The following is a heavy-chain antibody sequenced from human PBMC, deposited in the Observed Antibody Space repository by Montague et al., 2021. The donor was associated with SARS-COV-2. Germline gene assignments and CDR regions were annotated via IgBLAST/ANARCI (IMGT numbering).Heavy chain of an antibody. V-gene: IGHV4-34*01. CDR3: ARGRQHFNMIVVVMTGGEYYFDY. CDR2: INHRGTS. Sequence: SETLSLTCAVYGGSFSDYFWTWIRQPPGKGLEWIGEINHRGTSNXNPSLKSRVSTSVDTSKNQFSLYLGSVTAADTAVYYCARGRQHFNMIVVVMTGGEYYFDYWGQGTLVTVSS. J-gene: IGHJ4*02. D-gene: IGHD3-22*01. CDR1: GGSFSDYF.